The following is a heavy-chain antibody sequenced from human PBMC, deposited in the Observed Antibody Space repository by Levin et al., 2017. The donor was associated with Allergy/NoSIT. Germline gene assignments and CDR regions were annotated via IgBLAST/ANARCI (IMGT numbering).Heavy chain of an antibody. J-gene: IGHJ4*02. CDR1: GGSISSGGYS. D-gene: IGHD5-18*01. V-gene: IGHV4-30-2*01. CDR3: ARVAGYSYGYYFDY. CDR2: IYLSGST. Sequence: PSETLSLTCAVSGGSISSGGYSWSWIRQPPGKGLEWIGNIYLSGSTNDNPSLKSRVTMSVDRSKNQFSLKLSYVTAADTAVYYFARVAGYSYGYYFDYWGPGTLVTVSS.